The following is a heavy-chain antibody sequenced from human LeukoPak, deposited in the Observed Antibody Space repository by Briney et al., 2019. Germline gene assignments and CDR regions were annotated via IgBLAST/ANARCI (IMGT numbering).Heavy chain of an antibody. J-gene: IGHJ5*02. D-gene: IGHD4-17*01. CDR2: IYHSGST. Sequence: SETLSLTCAVSGGSISSGGYSWSWIRQPPGKGLEWIGYIYHSGSTYYNPSLKSRVTISVDRSKNQFSLKLSSVTAADTAVYYCARGTTVTTNWFDPWGQGALVTVSS. V-gene: IGHV4-30-2*01. CDR3: ARGTTVTTNWFDP. CDR1: GGSISSGGYS.